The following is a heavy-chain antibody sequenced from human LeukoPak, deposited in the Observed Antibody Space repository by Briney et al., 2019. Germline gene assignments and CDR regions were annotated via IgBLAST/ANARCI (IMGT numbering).Heavy chain of an antibody. D-gene: IGHD1-1*01. CDR2: ISPASGAT. CDR3: LNEHGG. Sequence: GASVKVSCKASGYTFTGSYMHWVRQAPGQGFEWIGWISPASGATKYAQNFQGRVTLTTDTSITTAYMELSSLISDDTASYYCLNEHGGWGQGTPVTVSS. J-gene: IGHJ4*02. V-gene: IGHV1-2*02. CDR1: GYTFTGSY.